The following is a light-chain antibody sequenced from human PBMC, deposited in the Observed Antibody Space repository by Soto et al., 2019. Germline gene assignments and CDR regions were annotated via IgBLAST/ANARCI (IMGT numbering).Light chain of an antibody. CDR1: QSVSSN. V-gene: IGKV3-15*01. CDR3: QQYNNWPWT. Sequence: EIVMTQSPATLSVSPGERGTLSCRASQSVSSNLAWYQQKPGQAPRLLIYGASTRATGIPARFSGSRSGTEFTLTISSLQSEDFAVYYCQQYNNWPWTFGQGNKVEIK. J-gene: IGKJ1*01. CDR2: GAS.